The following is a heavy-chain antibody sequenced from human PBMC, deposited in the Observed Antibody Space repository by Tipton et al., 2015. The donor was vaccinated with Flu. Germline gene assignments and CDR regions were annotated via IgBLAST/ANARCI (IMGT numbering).Heavy chain of an antibody. J-gene: IGHJ5*02. V-gene: IGHV4-38-2*02. CDR1: GYSISTRYY. CDR2: INDSGNT. CDR3: AREDFDSREYYPNWFDP. D-gene: IGHD3-22*01. Sequence: LRLSCAVSGYSISTRYYWGWIRQPPGRGLEWIGNINDSGNTYHNPSLKSRVTMSVDTSKNQFSLKLTSVTAADTAVYFCAREDFDSREYYPNWFDPWGQGTLVTVSP.